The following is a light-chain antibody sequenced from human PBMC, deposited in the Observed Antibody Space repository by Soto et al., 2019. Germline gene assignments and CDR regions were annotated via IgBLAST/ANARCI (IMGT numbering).Light chain of an antibody. CDR2: EVN. V-gene: IGLV2-14*01. CDR3: SSFSSGSTLYV. Sequence: QSALTQPASVSGSPGQSITISCTGSSSDIGRYKYVSWYQHHPGKAPKLIIYEVNNRPSGVSNRFSGSKSGSTASLTISGLQAEDEADYHCSSFSSGSTLYVFGTGTKVTVL. CDR1: SSDIGRYKY. J-gene: IGLJ1*01.